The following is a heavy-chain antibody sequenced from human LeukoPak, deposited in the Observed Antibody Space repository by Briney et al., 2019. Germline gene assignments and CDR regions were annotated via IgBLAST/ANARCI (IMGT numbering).Heavy chain of an antibody. Sequence: SQTLSLTCTVSGGSISSGGYYWSWIRQHPGKGLEWIGYIYYSGSTYYNPSLKSRVTISVDTSKNQFPLKLSSVTAADTAVYYCARDRAHKSNWFDPWGQGTLVTVSS. CDR1: GGSISSGGYY. V-gene: IGHV4-31*03. CDR2: IYYSGST. D-gene: IGHD4/OR15-4a*01. J-gene: IGHJ5*02. CDR3: ARDRAHKSNWFDP.